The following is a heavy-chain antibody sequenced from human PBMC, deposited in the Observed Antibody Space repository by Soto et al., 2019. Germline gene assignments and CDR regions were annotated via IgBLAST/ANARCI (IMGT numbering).Heavy chain of an antibody. D-gene: IGHD6-13*01. CDR2: ISAYNGNT. CDR3: ARDNVIKDRIAAAGNFRYDY. J-gene: IGHJ4*02. V-gene: IGHV1-18*04. CDR1: GYTFTSYG. Sequence: QVQLVQSGAEVKKPGASVKVSCKASGYTFTSYGISWVRQAPGQGLEWMGWISAYNGNTNYAQKLQGRVTMTTDTSTSTAYMELRSLRSDDTAVYYCARDNVIKDRIAAAGNFRYDYWGQGTLVTVSS.